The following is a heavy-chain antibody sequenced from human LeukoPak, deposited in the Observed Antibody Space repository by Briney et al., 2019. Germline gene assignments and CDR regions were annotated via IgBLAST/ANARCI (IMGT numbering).Heavy chain of an antibody. CDR1: GFTFSSYA. Sequence: GSLRLSCAASGFTFSSYAMSWVRQAPGGGLEWVSAIIGSGASTSHADSVKGRFTISRDNSKNTLYLQINSLRAEGTAVYFCAKDREPRSRFLVRRFYFDYWGQGTLVTVSS. CDR3: AKDREPRSRFLVRRFYFDY. CDR2: IIGSGAST. J-gene: IGHJ4*02. D-gene: IGHD3-3*01. V-gene: IGHV3-23*01.